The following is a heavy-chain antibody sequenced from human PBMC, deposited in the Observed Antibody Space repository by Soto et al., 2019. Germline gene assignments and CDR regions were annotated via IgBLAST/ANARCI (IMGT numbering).Heavy chain of an antibody. J-gene: IGHJ6*02. CDR2: IDPTDSFT. V-gene: IGHV5-10-1*01. Sequence: GESLKISCKGSGYNFTSYWIIWVRQMPGKGLEWMGNIDPTDSFTNYSPSFQGHVTISTDKSMSTAYLQWGTLKASDTAMYYCARRGYDFWSGLDVWGQGTTVTVSS. D-gene: IGHD3-3*01. CDR1: GYNFTSYW. CDR3: ARRGYDFWSGLDV.